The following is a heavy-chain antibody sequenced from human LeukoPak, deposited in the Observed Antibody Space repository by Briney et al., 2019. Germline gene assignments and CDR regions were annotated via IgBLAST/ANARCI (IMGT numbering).Heavy chain of an antibody. CDR3: AKEVEMATISSLFDY. D-gene: IGHD5-24*01. J-gene: IGHJ4*02. CDR1: GFTFSSYG. V-gene: IGHV3-33*06. Sequence: GGSLRLSCAASGFTFSSYGMQWVRQAPGKGLEGVAVIWYDGSNKYYADSVEGRFTISRDNSKNTLYLQMNSLRAEDTAVYYCAKEVEMATISSLFDYWGQGTLVTVSS. CDR2: IWYDGSNK.